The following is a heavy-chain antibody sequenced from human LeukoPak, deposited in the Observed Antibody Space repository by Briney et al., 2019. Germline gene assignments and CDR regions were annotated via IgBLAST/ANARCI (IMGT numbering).Heavy chain of an antibody. D-gene: IGHD6-19*01. CDR3: AKKVSSSGGPYYSDY. V-gene: IGHV3-23*01. CDR1: GFTFSTYA. J-gene: IGHJ4*02. CDR2: ISGSGGNT. Sequence: HPGGSLRLSCAASGFTFSTYAVSWVRQAPGKGLEWVSLISGSGGNTYYADSVKGRCTISRDNSKNTLYLQMDSLRAEDTAIYYCAKKVSSSGGPYYSDYWGQGTLVTVSS.